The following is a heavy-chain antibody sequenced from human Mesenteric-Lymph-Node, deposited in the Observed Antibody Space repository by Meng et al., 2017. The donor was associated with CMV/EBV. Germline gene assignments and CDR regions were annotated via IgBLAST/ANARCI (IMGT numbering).Heavy chain of an antibody. J-gene: IGHJ3*02. CDR2: IYYSGST. Sequence: SETLSLTCTVSGGSISSSSYYWGWIRQPPGKGLEWIGSIYYSGSTYYNPSLKSRVTISVDTSKNQFSLKLSSVTAADTAVYYCARDFSETRSVSSKGSAFDIWGQGTMVTVSS. D-gene: IGHD3-10*01. CDR1: GGSISSSSYY. CDR3: ARDFSETRSVSSKGSAFDI. V-gene: IGHV4-39*07.